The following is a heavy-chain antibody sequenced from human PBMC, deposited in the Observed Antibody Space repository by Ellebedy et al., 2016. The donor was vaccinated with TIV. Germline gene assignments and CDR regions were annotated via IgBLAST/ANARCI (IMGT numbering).Heavy chain of an antibody. J-gene: IGHJ3*02. Sequence: MPSETLSLTCTVSGGSISSGGYYWSWIRQHPGKDLEWIGYIYYSGSTYYNPSLKSRVTTSVDTSRKQFSLKLSSVTAADTAVYYCARGPLGSMAFDIWGQGTMVTVSS. CDR2: IYYSGST. CDR3: ARGPLGSMAFDI. D-gene: IGHD3-9*01. CDR1: GGSISSGGYY. V-gene: IGHV4-31*03.